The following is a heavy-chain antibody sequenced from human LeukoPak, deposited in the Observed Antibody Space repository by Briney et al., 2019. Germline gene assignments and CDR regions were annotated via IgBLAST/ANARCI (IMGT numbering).Heavy chain of an antibody. CDR2: IYSGGST. Sequence: GGSLRLSCAASGFTVSSNYMSWVRQAPGKGLEWVSVIYSGGSTYYADSVKGRFTISRDNSKNTLYLQMNSLRAEDTAVYYCARGTVIRGVITPALDYWDQGTLVTVSS. CDR1: GFTVSSNY. J-gene: IGHJ4*02. D-gene: IGHD3-10*01. V-gene: IGHV3-53*01. CDR3: ARGTVIRGVITPALDY.